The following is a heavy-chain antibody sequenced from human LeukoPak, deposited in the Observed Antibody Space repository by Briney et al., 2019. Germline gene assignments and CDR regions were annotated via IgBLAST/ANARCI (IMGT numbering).Heavy chain of an antibody. D-gene: IGHD2-8*01. Sequence: ASVKVSCKASGCTFSSYAISWVRQAPGQGLEWMGRIIPIFGTANYAQKFQGRVTITADKSTSTAYMELSSLRSEDTAVYYCARVLEYEYYYMDVWGKGTTVTLSS. V-gene: IGHV1-69*06. J-gene: IGHJ6*03. CDR1: GCTFSSYA. CDR2: IIPIFGTA. CDR3: ARVLEYEYYYMDV.